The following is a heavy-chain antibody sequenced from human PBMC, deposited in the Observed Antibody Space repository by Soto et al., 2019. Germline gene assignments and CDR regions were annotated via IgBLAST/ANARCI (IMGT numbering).Heavy chain of an antibody. Sequence: SETLSLTCAVYGGSFSGYYWSWIRQPPGKGLEWIGEINHSGSTNYNPSLKSRVTISVDTSKNQFSLKLSSVTAADTAVYYCARAHGYQLLSAFYGMDVWGQGTTVTVSS. CDR3: ARAHGYQLLSAFYGMDV. CDR1: GGSFSGYY. D-gene: IGHD2-2*01. V-gene: IGHV4-34*01. J-gene: IGHJ6*02. CDR2: INHSGST.